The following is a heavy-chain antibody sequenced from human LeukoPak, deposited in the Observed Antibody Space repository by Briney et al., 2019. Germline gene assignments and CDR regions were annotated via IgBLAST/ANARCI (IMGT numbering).Heavy chain of an antibody. CDR1: GFTFSNAW. Sequence: PGGSLRLSCAASGFTFSNAWMSWVRQAPGKGLEWVGRIKSKTDGGTTDYAAPVKGRFTISRDDSKNTLYLQMNSLKTEDTAVYYCAKDAYGDQHDYFDYWGQGTLVTVSS. CDR2: IKSKTDGGTT. CDR3: AKDAYGDQHDYFDY. V-gene: IGHV3-15*01. J-gene: IGHJ4*02. D-gene: IGHD4-17*01.